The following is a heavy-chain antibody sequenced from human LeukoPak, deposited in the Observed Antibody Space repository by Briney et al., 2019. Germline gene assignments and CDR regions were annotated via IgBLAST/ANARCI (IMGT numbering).Heavy chain of an antibody. CDR2: IYSGGST. CDR3: ATMSAPVPAAALDPFDP. J-gene: IGHJ5*02. V-gene: IGHV3-53*04. Sequence: PGGSLRVSCAASGFTVSSNYMSWVRQAPGKGLGWVSVIYSGGSTYYADSVKGRFTISRHNSKNTLYLQMNSLRSEDTAVYYCATMSAPVPAAALDPFDPWGQGTLVTVSS. CDR1: GFTVSSNY. D-gene: IGHD2-2*01.